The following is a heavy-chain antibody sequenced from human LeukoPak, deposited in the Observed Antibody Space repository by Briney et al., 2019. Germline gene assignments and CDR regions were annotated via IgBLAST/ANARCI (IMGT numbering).Heavy chain of an antibody. V-gene: IGHV3-7*01. CDR1: GFTVSSNY. CDR2: IKQDGGQI. D-gene: IGHD4-17*01. CDR3: ARLGARQMLEY. Sequence: GGSLRLSCAASGFTVSSNYMSWVRQAPGKGLEWVANIKQDGGQIYYLESVEGRFTVSRDNAKNSLYLQMNSLRAEDTAVYYCARLGARQMLEYWGQGTLVTVSS. J-gene: IGHJ4*02.